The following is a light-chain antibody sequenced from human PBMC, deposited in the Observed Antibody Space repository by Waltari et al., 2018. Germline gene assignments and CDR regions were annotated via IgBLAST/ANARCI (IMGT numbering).Light chain of an antibody. CDR1: QSVSSN. V-gene: IGKV3-15*01. CDR2: GAS. CDR3: QQYNNWPPLT. Sequence: EIVMTQSPATLSVSPGERVTLSCRASQSVSSNLAWYQRKPGQAPRLLIYGASTRATGIPASFSGSGSGTEFTLTISSLQSEDFAVYYCQQYNNWPPLTFGGGTKVEIK. J-gene: IGKJ4*01.